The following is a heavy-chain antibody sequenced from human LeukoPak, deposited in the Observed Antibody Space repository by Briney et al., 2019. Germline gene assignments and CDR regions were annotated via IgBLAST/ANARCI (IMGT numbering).Heavy chain of an antibody. Sequence: ASAKVSCKASGYTFTSYGISWVRQAPGQGLEWMGWISAYNGNTNYAQKLQGRVTMTTDTSTSTAYMELRSLRSDDTAVYYCAISRYYYDSSGTVTNWGQGTLVTVSS. CDR2: ISAYNGNT. D-gene: IGHD3-22*01. CDR3: AISRYYYDSSGTVTN. V-gene: IGHV1-18*01. J-gene: IGHJ4*02. CDR1: GYTFTSYG.